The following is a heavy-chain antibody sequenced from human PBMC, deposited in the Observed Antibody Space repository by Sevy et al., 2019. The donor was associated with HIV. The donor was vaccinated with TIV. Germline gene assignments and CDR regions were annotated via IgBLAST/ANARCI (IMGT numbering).Heavy chain of an antibody. CDR1: GYSISSGYY. V-gene: IGHV4-38-2*02. CDR2: IYHSGST. Sequence: SETLSLTCTVSGYSISSGYYWGGIRQPPGKGLEWIGSIYHSGSTYYNPSLKSRVTISVDTSKNQFSLKLSSVTAADTAVYYCARDSYYYDSSGYYFDYWGQGTLVTVSS. D-gene: IGHD3-22*01. J-gene: IGHJ4*02. CDR3: ARDSYYYDSSGYYFDY.